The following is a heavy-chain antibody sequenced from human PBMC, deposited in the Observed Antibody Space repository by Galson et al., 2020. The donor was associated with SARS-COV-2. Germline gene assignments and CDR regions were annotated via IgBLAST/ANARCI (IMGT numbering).Heavy chain of an antibody. Sequence: GGSLRLSCAASGFTFSSYTMHWVRQAPGKGLEWVADMSYDGSYKDYTDSVKGRFTISRDNSNNTLFLHMNSLRPGDTAVYFCARSHVAPGISGLDVWGQGTPVTVSS. CDR2: MSYDGSYK. CDR1: GFTFSSYT. J-gene: IGHJ6*02. CDR3: ARSHVAPGISGLDV. D-gene: IGHD5-12*01. V-gene: IGHV3-30-3*01.